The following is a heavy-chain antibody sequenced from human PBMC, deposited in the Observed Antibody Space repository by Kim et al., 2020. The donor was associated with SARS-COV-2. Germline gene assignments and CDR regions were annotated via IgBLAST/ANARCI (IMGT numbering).Heavy chain of an antibody. CDR2: INFSGIGA. CDR1: GFTFSAYD. CDR3: AKSLVADGDVFDY. J-gene: IGHJ4*02. V-gene: IGHV3-23*01. Sequence: GGSLRLSCAASGFTFSAYDMSWVRQAPGKGLEWVSSINFSGIGAYYADSVRGRFTISRDNSKNTLHLQMNSLRAEDTAVYYCAKSLVADGDVFDYWGQGILVTVSS. D-gene: IGHD4-17*01.